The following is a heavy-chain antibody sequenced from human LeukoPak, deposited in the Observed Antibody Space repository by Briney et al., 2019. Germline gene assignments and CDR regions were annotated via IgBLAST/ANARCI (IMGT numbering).Heavy chain of an antibody. D-gene: IGHD2-15*01. CDR2: IRYSGST. V-gene: IGHV4-31*03. CDR3: ARNPLRSWFDP. Sequence: PSETLSLTCTVSGGSISSASYFWTWIRQHAEKGLEYIGYIRYSGSTYYNPSFRGRLNISVDTSENQFSLKLSSVTAADTAVYYCARNPLRSWFDPWGQGTLVTVSS. CDR1: GGSISSASYF. J-gene: IGHJ5*02.